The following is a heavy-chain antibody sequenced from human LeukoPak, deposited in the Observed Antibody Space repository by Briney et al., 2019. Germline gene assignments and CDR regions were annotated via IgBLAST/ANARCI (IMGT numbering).Heavy chain of an antibody. CDR3: ARSPLYYYDSSGYYFFDY. Sequence: SGPALVKPTQTLTLTCTFSGFSLSTSGMCVSWIRQPPAKALEWLARIDWDDDKYYSTSLKTRLTISKDTSKNQVVLTMTNMDPVDTATYYCARSPLYYYDSSGYYFFDYWGQGTLVTVSS. D-gene: IGHD3-22*01. CDR1: GFSLSTSGMC. V-gene: IGHV2-70*11. J-gene: IGHJ4*02. CDR2: IDWDDDK.